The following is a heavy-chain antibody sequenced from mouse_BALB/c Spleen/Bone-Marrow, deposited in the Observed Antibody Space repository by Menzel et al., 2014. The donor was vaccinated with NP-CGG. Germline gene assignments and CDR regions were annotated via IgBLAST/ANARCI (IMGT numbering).Heavy chain of an antibody. V-gene: IGHV5-9-2*01. Sequence: DVHLVESGGGLVKSGVSLKLSCAASGFSFSNYGMSWVRQTPEKRLEWVATISGDGRYTFYSDSVKGRFTISRDNAKNNLYLQLSSLRSEDTALYYCARHAYYDQTEVSFVYWGQGTLVTVSA. CDR2: ISGDGRYT. D-gene: IGHD2-4*01. J-gene: IGHJ3*01. CDR1: GFSFSNYG. CDR3: ARHAYYDQTEVSFVY.